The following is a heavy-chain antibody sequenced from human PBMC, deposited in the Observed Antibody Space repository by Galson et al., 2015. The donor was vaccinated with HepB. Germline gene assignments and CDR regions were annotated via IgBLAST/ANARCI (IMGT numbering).Heavy chain of an antibody. Sequence: SLRLSCAASRFTFSRYAMHWVRQAPGKGLEWLAVISYDGSDKYYSDSVKGRFTISRDNSKNTLYLQMNSLRAEDTAVYYCARAPIAAAVDYYFDYWGQGTLVTVSS. CDR3: ARAPIAAAVDYYFDY. CDR1: RFTFSRYA. CDR2: ISYDGSDK. D-gene: IGHD6-13*01. V-gene: IGHV3-30*04. J-gene: IGHJ4*02.